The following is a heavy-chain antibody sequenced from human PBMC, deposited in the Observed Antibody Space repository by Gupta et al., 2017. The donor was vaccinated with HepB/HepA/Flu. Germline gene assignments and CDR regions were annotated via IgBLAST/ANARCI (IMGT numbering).Heavy chain of an antibody. CDR1: GFPFSSYA. V-gene: IGHV3-23*01. D-gene: IGHD3-22*01. Sequence: EVQLLESGGGLVQPGGSLRLSCAASGFPFSSYAMSWVRQAPGKGLEWVSAISGSGGSTYYADSVNGRFTISRDNSKNTLYLQMNSLRAEDTAVYYCAKEVAKPNWNMIGVENPYYFDYWGHGPLVAVSS. CDR2: ISGSGGST. CDR3: AKEVAKPNWNMIGVENPYYFDY. J-gene: IGHJ4*01.